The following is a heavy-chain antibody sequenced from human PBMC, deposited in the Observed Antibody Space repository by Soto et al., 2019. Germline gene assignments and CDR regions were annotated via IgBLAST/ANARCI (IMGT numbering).Heavy chain of an antibody. D-gene: IGHD2-8*01. CDR2: ISGDGSRL. CDR3: ARIPLFMYPFDY. V-gene: IGHV3-11*01. J-gene: IGHJ4*01. CDR1: GFIFGDYY. Sequence: TGGSLRLSCAASGFIFGDYYMTWIRQAPGKGPECVSYISGDGSRLSYADSVKGRFTISRDNSKDTLYLQMNSLRAEDTAVYYCARIPLFMYPFDYWGHGTLVTVSS.